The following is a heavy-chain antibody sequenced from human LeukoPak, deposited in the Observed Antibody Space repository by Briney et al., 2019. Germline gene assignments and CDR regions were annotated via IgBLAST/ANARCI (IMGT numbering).Heavy chain of an antibody. CDR3: AREGNYYDSSGYIDY. CDR2: IYYSGST. D-gene: IGHD3-22*01. Sequence: SETLSLTCTVSGGSISSSSYYWGWLRQPPGKGLEWIGSIYYSGSTYYNPSLKSRVTISVDTSKNQFSLKLSSVTAADTAVYYCAREGNYYDSSGYIDYWGQGTLVTVSS. V-gene: IGHV4-39*07. J-gene: IGHJ4*02. CDR1: GGSISSSSYY.